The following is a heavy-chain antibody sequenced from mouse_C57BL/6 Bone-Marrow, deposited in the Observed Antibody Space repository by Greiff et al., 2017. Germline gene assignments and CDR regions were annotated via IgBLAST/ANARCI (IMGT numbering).Heavy chain of an antibody. CDR3: AREGTTAHYYAMDY. V-gene: IGHV1-64*01. D-gene: IGHD1-2*01. J-gene: IGHJ4*01. CDR1: GYTFTSYW. CDR2: IHPNSGST. Sequence: QVQLKQSGAELVKPGASVKLSCKASGYTFTSYWMHWVKQRPGQGLEWIGMIHPNSGSTNYNEKFKSKATLTVDKSSSTAYMQLSSLTSEDSAVYYCAREGTTAHYYAMDYWGQGTSVTVSS.